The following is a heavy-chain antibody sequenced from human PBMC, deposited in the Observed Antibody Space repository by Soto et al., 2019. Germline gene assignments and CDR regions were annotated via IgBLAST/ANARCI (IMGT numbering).Heavy chain of an antibody. D-gene: IGHD5-18*01. V-gene: IGHV4-59*01. CDR2: ISYTGSA. J-gene: IGHJ6*02. Sequence: SETLSLTCTVSGGSINYSYWTWIRQPPGRGLEWIGYISYTGSANYNASLKSRLTISVDTSKNQFSLKLSSVTAADTALYYCARDVDTAMVKPYYYGMDVWGQGTTVTVSS. CDR3: ARDVDTAMVKPYYYGMDV. CDR1: GGSINYSY.